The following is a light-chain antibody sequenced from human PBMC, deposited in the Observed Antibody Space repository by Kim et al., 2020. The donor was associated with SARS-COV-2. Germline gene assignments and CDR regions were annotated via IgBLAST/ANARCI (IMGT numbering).Light chain of an antibody. J-gene: IGLJ3*02. CDR3: CSYAGSYTWL. CDR2: DVS. Sequence: QSALTQPRSVSGSPGQSVTISCTGTTSDISGYNHVSWYQQHPGKAPKLMICDVSKRPSGVPDRFSGSKSGNTASLSISGLQAEDEADYYCCSYAGSYTWLFGGGTKLTVL. V-gene: IGLV2-11*01. CDR1: TSDISGYNH.